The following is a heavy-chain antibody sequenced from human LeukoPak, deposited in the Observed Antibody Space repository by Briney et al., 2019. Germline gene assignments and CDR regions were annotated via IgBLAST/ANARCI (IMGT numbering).Heavy chain of an antibody. J-gene: IGHJ4*02. CDR1: GFTFSSYW. CDR3: ARARLYSGSSGFDY. CDR2: INTDGSST. V-gene: IGHV3-74*01. Sequence: GGSLRLSCAASGFTFSSYWMHWVRQAPGKGLVWVSRINTDGSSTSYADSVKGRFTISRDNAKDTLYLQMNSLRAEDTAVYYCARARLYSGSSGFDYWGQGTLVTVSS. D-gene: IGHD6-6*01.